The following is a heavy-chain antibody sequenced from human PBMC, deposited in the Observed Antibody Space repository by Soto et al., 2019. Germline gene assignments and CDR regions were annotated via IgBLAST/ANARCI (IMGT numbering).Heavy chain of an antibody. Sequence: ASVKVSCKASGYTFTGHYIHWVRQAPEQGPEWMGEVGPESGATRYAQKFQGRVTMTRDMSITTVYMELNNLSPDDTAVYYCGRGRSGQIVVFYWGQGTPVTVSS. J-gene: IGHJ4*02. CDR2: VGPESGAT. CDR3: GRGRSGQIVVFY. D-gene: IGHD5-12*01. V-gene: IGHV1-2*02. CDR1: GYTFTGHY.